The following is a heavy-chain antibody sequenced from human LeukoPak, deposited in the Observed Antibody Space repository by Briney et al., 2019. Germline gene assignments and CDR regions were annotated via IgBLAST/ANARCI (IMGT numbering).Heavy chain of an antibody. D-gene: IGHD7-27*01. Sequence: ETLSLTCTVSGGSISSNYMSWVRQAPGKGLEWVSVIYSGGSTYYADSVKGRFTISRDNSKNTLYLQMNSLRAEDTAVYYCARDLLGLFDYWGQGTLVTVSS. CDR3: ARDLLGLFDY. V-gene: IGHV3-66*01. CDR2: IYSGGST. J-gene: IGHJ4*02. CDR1: GGSISSNY.